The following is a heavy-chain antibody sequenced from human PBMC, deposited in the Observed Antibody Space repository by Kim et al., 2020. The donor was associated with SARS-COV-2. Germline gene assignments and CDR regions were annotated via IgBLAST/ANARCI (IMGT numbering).Heavy chain of an antibody. Sequence: SETLSLTCAVYGGSFSGYYWSWIRQPPGKGLEWIGEINHSGSTNYNPSLKSRVTISVDTSKNQFSLKLSSVTAADTAVYYCARADGSGSRIFGTYYYYMDVWGKGTTVTVSS. V-gene: IGHV4-34*01. CDR2: INHSGST. J-gene: IGHJ6*03. CDR3: ARADGSGSRIFGTYYYYMDV. CDR1: GGSFSGYY. D-gene: IGHD3-10*01.